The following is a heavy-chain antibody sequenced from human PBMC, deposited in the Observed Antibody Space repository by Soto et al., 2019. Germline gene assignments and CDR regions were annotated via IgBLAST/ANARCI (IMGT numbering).Heavy chain of an antibody. CDR1: GGSISS. V-gene: IGHV4-31*03. D-gene: IGHD6-6*01. CDR3: ARGSSIAGLYYGMDV. Sequence: SETLSLTCTVSGGSISSWNWIRQLPGKGLEWIAYIYYSGTTYYNPSLKSRVAISLDTSNNQFSLRLSSVTAADTAVYYCARGSSIAGLYYGMDVWGQGTTVTVSS. J-gene: IGHJ6*02. CDR2: IYYSGTT.